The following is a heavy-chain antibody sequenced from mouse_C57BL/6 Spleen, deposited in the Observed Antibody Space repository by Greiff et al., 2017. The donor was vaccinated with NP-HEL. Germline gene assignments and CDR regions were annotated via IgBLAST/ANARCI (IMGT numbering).Heavy chain of an antibody. J-gene: IGHJ2*01. V-gene: IGHV1-52*01. CDR1: GYTFTSYW. CDR2: IDPSDSET. D-gene: IGHD1-1*01. CDR3: ARVHYYGSSLYFDY. Sequence: QVQLQQPGAELVRPGSSVKLSCKASGYTFTSYWMHWVKQRPIQGLEWIGNIDPSDSETHYNQKFKDKATLTVDKSSSTAYMQLSSLTSEDSAVYYCARVHYYGSSLYFDYWGQGTTLTVSS.